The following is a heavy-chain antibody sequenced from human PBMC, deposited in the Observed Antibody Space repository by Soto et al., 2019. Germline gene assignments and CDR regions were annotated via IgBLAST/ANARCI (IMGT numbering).Heavy chain of an antibody. CDR1: GGTFGSYA. V-gene: IGHV1-69*01. CDR2: IIPIPGTA. Sequence: QVQLVQSGAEVKKPGSSVKVSYKASGGTFGSYAISWVRQAPGQGLEWMGGIIPIPGTANYAQKFQGIVTIAADESTSTAYMELSSLRSEDTAVYYCARSQGSSTSLEIYYYYYYGMDVWGQGTTVTVSS. CDR3: ARSQGSSTSLEIYYYYYYGMDV. J-gene: IGHJ6*02. D-gene: IGHD2-2*01.